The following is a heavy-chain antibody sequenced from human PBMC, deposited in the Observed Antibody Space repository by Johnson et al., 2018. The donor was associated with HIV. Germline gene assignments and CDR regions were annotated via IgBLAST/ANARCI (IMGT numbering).Heavy chain of an antibody. J-gene: IGHJ3*01. CDR1: GFIIDDYG. D-gene: IGHD3-22*01. CDR2: INWNGGSI. Sequence: VQLVESGGGVVRPGGSLRLSCAASGFIIDDYGMSWVRQAPGKGLEWVSGINWNGGSIGYADSVKGRFTISRASSKNTLYLQMNSLRAEDTAVYYCARGSRYTYDNDDAYLLHAFDFWGQGTMVTVSS. CDR3: ARGSRYTYDNDDAYLLHAFDF. V-gene: IGHV3-20*04.